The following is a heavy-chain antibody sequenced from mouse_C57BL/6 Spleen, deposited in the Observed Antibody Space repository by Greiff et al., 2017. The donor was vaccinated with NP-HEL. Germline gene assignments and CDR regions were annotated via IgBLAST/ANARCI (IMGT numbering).Heavy chain of an antibody. CDR3: ARDYYARGYYAMDY. D-gene: IGHD1-1*01. Sequence: EVKVEESGPGLVKPSQSLSLTCSVTGYSITSGYYWNWIRQFPGNKLEWMGYISYDGSNNYNPSLKNRISITRDTSKNQFFLKLNSVTTEDTATYYCARDYYARGYYAMDYWGQGTSVTVSS. CDR2: ISYDGSN. V-gene: IGHV3-6*01. CDR1: GYSITSGYY. J-gene: IGHJ4*01.